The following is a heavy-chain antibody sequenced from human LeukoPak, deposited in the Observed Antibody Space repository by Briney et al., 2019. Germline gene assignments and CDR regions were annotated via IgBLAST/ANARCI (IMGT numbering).Heavy chain of an antibody. V-gene: IGHV3-23*01. D-gene: IGHD4-17*01. J-gene: IGHJ3*02. CDR3: AKDTTTVTGHAFDI. Sequence: SGGSLRLSCAASGFNFTSYNFHWVRQAPGKGLEWVSAISGSGGSTYYADSVKGRFTISRDNSKNTLYLQMNSLRAEDTAVYYCAKDTTTVTGHAFDIWGQGTMVTVSS. CDR2: ISGSGGST. CDR1: GFNFTSYN.